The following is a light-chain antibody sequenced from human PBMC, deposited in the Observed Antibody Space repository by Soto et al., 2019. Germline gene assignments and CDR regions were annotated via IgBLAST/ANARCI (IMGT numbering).Light chain of an antibody. V-gene: IGKV3-15*01. CDR2: DTS. CDR3: QQYNNWPPIT. CDR1: PSVSNS. Sequence: ESVLTQSPATLSLSPGERATLSCRASPSVSNSLAWYQQKPGQAPRLLIYDTSTRATGIPARFSGSGSGTEFTLTISSLQSEDFAVYYCQQYNNWPPITFGQGTRLEIK. J-gene: IGKJ5*01.